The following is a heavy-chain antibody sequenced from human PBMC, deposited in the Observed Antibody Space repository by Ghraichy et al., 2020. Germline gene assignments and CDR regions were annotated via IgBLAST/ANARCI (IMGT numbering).Heavy chain of an antibody. CDR2: INQDGSEK. Sequence: GGSLRLSCVASGFTFGRQWMTWVRQAPGTGLEWVANINQDGSEKYFLDSVEGRFTISRDNDKNSVFLHMNILRAEDTGLYYCARVNIFFIEVSGVSQFFDSWGQGTLVAVSS. J-gene: IGHJ4*02. CDR3: ARVNIFFIEVSGVSQFFDS. V-gene: IGHV3-7*04. D-gene: IGHD2/OR15-2a*01. CDR1: GFTFGRQW.